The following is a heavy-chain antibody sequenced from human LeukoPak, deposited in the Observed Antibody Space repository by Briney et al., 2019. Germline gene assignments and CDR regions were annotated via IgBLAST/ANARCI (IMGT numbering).Heavy chain of an antibody. CDR2: IYYSGST. Sequence: KSSETLSLTCTVSGGSISSYYWSWIRQPPGKGLEWIGYIYYSGSTNYNPSLMGRVTMSVDTSKNQFSLKLSSVTAADTAVYYCAREQPSGSYYYWGQGTLVTVSS. J-gene: IGHJ4*02. D-gene: IGHD1-26*01. CDR1: GGSISSYY. CDR3: AREQPSGSYYY. V-gene: IGHV4-59*01.